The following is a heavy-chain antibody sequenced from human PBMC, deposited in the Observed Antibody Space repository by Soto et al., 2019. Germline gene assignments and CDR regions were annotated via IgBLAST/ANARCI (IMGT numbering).Heavy chain of an antibody. Sequence: GGSLRLSCAASGFTFSSYGVRWVRQAPGKGLERVAVISYDGSNKYYADSVKGRFTISRDNSKNTLYLQMNSMSAEDTAVYYCAKDYYYDSSRYYAQRHYFDYSGHETLVTVHS. CDR3: AKDYYYDSSRYYAQRHYFDY. D-gene: IGHD3-22*01. CDR2: ISYDGSNK. V-gene: IGHV3-30*18. CDR1: GFTFSSYG. J-gene: IGHJ4*01.